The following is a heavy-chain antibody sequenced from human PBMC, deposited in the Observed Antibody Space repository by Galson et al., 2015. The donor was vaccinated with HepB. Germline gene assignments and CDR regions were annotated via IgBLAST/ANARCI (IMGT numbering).Heavy chain of an antibody. CDR2: IIPIFGTP. V-gene: IGHV1-69*06. J-gene: IGHJ1*01. CDR1: EDTFNNYA. CDR3: ARGDGVSAEH. Sequence: SVKVSFKASEDTFNNYAITWVRQAPGQGLEWMGGIIPIFGTPNYAQKFQGRVTITADKSTTTAYMELNSLRSGDTAVYYCARGDGVSAEHWGQGTLVTVSS. D-gene: IGHD6-13*01.